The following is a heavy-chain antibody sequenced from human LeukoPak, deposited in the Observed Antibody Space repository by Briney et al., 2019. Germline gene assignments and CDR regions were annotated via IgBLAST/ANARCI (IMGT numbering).Heavy chain of an antibody. CDR2: IRYDGSNK. CDR3: AKWGGGTMVRGVTPYYYYYMDV. Sequence: PGGSLRLSCAASGFTFSSYGMHRVRQAPGKGLEWVAFIRYDGSNKYYADSVKGRFTISRDNSKNTLYLQMNSLRAEDTAVYYCAKWGGGTMVRGVTPYYYYYMDVWGKGTTVTISS. D-gene: IGHD3-10*01. J-gene: IGHJ6*03. CDR1: GFTFSSYG. V-gene: IGHV3-30*02.